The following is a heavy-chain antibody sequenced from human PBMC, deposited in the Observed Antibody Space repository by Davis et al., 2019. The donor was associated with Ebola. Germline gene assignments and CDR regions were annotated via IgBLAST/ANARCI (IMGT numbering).Heavy chain of an antibody. V-gene: IGHV3-73*01. Sequence: GESLKISCAASGFTVSSNYMSWVRQASGKGLEWVGRIRSKANSYATAYAASVKGRFTISRDDSKNTAYLQMNSLKTEDTAVYYCTANDYGDYGVDYWGQGTLVTVSS. CDR1: GFTVSSNY. J-gene: IGHJ4*02. D-gene: IGHD4-17*01. CDR2: IRSKANSYAT. CDR3: TANDYGDYGVDY.